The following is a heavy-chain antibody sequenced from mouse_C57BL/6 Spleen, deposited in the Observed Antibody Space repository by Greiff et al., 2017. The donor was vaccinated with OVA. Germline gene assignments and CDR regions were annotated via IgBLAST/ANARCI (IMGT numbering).Heavy chain of an antibody. Sequence: EVKVVESEGGLVKPGGSLKLSCAASGFTFSDYGMHWVRQAPEKGLEWVAYISSGSSTIYYADTVKGRFTISRDNAKNTLFLQMTSLRSEDTAMYYCARPRSSLDWFAYWGQGTLVTVSA. CDR2: ISSGSSTI. J-gene: IGHJ3*01. CDR3: ARPRSSLDWFAY. D-gene: IGHD1-1*01. V-gene: IGHV5-17*01. CDR1: GFTFSDYG.